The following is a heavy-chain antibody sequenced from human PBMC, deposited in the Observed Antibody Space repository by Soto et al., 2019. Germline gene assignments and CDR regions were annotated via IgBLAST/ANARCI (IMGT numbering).Heavy chain of an antibody. Sequence: GGSLRLSCAASGFTFSNYAMSWVRQAPGKGLEWVSGIGGGGGTTYYADSVKGRFTISRDNSQNTMYLRMNSLRAEDTAVYYCAKDGTYYGYGWGSYRSAPFFDYWGQETQLTVFS. CDR3: AKDGTYYGYGWGSYRSAPFFDY. D-gene: IGHD3-16*02. CDR2: IGGGGGTT. CDR1: GFTFSNYA. J-gene: IGHJ4*02. V-gene: IGHV3-23*01.